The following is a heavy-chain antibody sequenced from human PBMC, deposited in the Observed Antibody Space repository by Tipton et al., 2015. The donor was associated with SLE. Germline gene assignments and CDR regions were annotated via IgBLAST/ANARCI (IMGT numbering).Heavy chain of an antibody. J-gene: IGHJ3*02. CDR3: ARDSVSWDDAFDI. CDR2: IYYSGST. Sequence: TLSLTCTVSGGSISSHYWSWIRQPPGKGLEWIGYIYYSGSTNYNPSLKSRVTISVDTSKNQFSLKLSSVTAADTAVYYCARDSVSWDDAFDIWGQGTMVTVSS. V-gene: IGHV4-59*11. D-gene: IGHD6-13*01. CDR1: GGSISSHY.